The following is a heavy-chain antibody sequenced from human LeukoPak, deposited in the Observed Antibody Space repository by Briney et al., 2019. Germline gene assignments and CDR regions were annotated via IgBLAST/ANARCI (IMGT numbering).Heavy chain of an antibody. D-gene: IGHD2-2*01. J-gene: IGHJ3*02. CDR2: IYYSGST. V-gene: IGHV4-59*11. Sequence: SETLSLTCTVSGGSFSGPHWSWIRQPPGKGLEWIGYIYYSGSTNYNPSLKSRVTISVDTSKNQFSLKLSSVTAADTAVYYCARGGIYCSSTSCPDAFDIWGQGTMVTVSS. CDR3: ARGGIYCSSTSCPDAFDI. CDR1: GGSFSGPH.